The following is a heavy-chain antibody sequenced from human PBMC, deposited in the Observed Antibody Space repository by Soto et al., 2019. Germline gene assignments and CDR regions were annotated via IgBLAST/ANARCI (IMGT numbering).Heavy chain of an antibody. CDR1: GDSVSSNSAA. J-gene: IGHJ4*02. Sequence: SQTLSLTCAISGDSVSSNSAALSWIRQSPSRGLEWLGRTYYRSKWYNDYAVSVKSRITINPDTSKNQFSLQLTSVAPEDTAVYYCARYSSSSRVCDYWGQGTLVTVSS. V-gene: IGHV6-1*01. CDR3: ARYSSSSRVCDY. D-gene: IGHD6-6*01. CDR2: TYYRSKWYN.